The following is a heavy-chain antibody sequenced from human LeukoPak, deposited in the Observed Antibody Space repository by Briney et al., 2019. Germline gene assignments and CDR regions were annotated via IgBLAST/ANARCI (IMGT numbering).Heavy chain of an antibody. V-gene: IGHV1-69*01. CDR1: GGTLSNHA. CDR3: AGYSSSWHYYYMDV. J-gene: IGHJ6*03. CDR2: IIPIFGTA. D-gene: IGHD6-6*01. Sequence: SVKVSCKASGGTLSNHAVSWVRQAPGQGLEWMGGIIPIFGTANYAQKFQGRVTITADESTSTAYMELSSLRSEDTAVYYCAGYSSSWHYYYMDVWGKGTTVTVSS.